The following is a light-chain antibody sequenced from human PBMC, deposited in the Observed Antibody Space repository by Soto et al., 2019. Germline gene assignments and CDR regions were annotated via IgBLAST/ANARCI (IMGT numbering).Light chain of an antibody. V-gene: IGLV4-69*01. CDR2: LNSDGSH. J-gene: IGLJ2*01. Sequence: HPVLTQSPSASASLGASVKLTCTLSSGHSSYAIAWHQQQPEKGPRYLMKLNSDGSHNKGDGIPDRFSGSSSGAERYLTISGLQSEDEADYYCQTWNTGTHVVFGGGTKLTVL. CDR3: QTWNTGTHVV. CDR1: SGHSSYA.